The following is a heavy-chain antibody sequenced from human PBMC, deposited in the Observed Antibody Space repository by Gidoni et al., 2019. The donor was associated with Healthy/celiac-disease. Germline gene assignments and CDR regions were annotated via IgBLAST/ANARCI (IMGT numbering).Heavy chain of an antibody. Sequence: QVQLVESGGGLVKPGVSLRLYWAASGVTFSDSYMSWIRQAPGKGLEWVSYISSSSSYTNYADSVKGRFTISRDNAKNSLYLQMNSLRAEDTAVYYCAAYYYDSSGYSGYYWGQGTLVTVSS. J-gene: IGHJ4*02. CDR1: GVTFSDSY. CDR3: AAYYYDSSGYSGYY. V-gene: IGHV3-11*05. D-gene: IGHD3-22*01. CDR2: ISSSSSYT.